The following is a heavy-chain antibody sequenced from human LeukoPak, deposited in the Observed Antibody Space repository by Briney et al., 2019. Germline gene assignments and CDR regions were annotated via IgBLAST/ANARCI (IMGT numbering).Heavy chain of an antibody. CDR3: ARWGQEYYDILTGYYA. D-gene: IGHD3-9*01. J-gene: IGHJ5*02. CDR1: GFTFSWYS. CDR2: IKQDGSEK. V-gene: IGHV3-7*01. Sequence: GGSLRLSCVASGFTFSWYSMHWVRQAPGKGLEWVANIKQDGSEKYYVDSVKGRFTISRDNAKNSLYLQMNSLRAEDTAAYYCARWGQEYYDILTGYYAWGQGTLVTVSS.